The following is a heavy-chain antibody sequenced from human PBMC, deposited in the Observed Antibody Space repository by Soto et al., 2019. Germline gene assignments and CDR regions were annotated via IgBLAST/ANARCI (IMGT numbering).Heavy chain of an antibody. CDR2: INPSGGST. CDR3: ASPLCTNGVCHQGDFDY. CDR1: GYTFTSYY. D-gene: IGHD2-8*01. Sequence: ASVKVSGKASGYTFTSYYMHWVRQAPGQGLEWMGIINPSGGSTSYAQKFQGRVTMTRDTSTSTVYMELSSLRSEDTAVYYCASPLCTNGVCHQGDFDYWGQGTLVTVSS. V-gene: IGHV1-46*01. J-gene: IGHJ4*02.